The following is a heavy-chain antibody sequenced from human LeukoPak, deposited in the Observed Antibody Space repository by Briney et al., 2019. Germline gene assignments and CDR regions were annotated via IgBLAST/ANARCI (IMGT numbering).Heavy chain of an antibody. CDR1: GFTFSSHA. V-gene: IGHV3-48*02. CDR3: AREAAYCSSTSCYDAFDI. D-gene: IGHD2-2*01. CDR2: ISSSSSTI. J-gene: IGHJ3*02. Sequence: GGSLRLSCAASGFTFSSHAMSWVRQAPGKGLEWVSYISSSSSTIYYADSVKGRFTISRDNAKNSLYLQMNSLRDEDTAVYYCAREAAYCSSTSCYDAFDIWGQGTMVTVSS.